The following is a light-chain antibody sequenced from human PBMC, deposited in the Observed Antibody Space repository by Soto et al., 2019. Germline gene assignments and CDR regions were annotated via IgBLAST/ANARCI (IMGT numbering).Light chain of an antibody. CDR3: SSFAGGGNPVL. CDR2: EVT. J-gene: IGLJ2*01. Sequence: QSALTQPPSASGSLGQSVTISCTGTSSDVGGYNYVSWHQQHPGKASKVMIYEVTKRPPGVPDRFSGSNSGNTASLTVSGLEAEDEAYYYCSSFAGGGNPVLLGGGTEPTVL. V-gene: IGLV2-8*01. CDR1: SSDVGGYNY.